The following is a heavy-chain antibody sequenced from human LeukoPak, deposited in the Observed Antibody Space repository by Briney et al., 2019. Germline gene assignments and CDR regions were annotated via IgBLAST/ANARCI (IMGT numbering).Heavy chain of an antibody. V-gene: IGHV4-61*02. J-gene: IGHJ4*02. Sequence: SETLSITCTVSGGSISSGSYYWSWIRQPAGKGLEWIGRIYTSGSTNYNPSLKSRVTISVDTSKNQFSLKLSSVTAADTAVYYCASTVGSRELDYWGQGTLVTVSS. D-gene: IGHD1-26*01. CDR1: GGSISSGSYY. CDR2: IYTSGST. CDR3: ASTVGSRELDY.